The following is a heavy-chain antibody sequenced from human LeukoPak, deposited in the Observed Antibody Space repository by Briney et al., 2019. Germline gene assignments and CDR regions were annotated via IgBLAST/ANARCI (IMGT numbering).Heavy chain of an antibody. CDR1: SGSISSGSYY. CDR3: ASSYYGSGSADY. D-gene: IGHD3-10*01. CDR2: IYTSGST. Sequence: SQTLSLTCTVSSGSISSGSYYWSWIRQSAGKGLEWIGRIYTSGSTNYNPSLKSRVTISVDTSKNQFSLKLSSVTAADTAVYYCASSYYGSGSADYWGQGTLVTVSS. V-gene: IGHV4-61*02. J-gene: IGHJ4*02.